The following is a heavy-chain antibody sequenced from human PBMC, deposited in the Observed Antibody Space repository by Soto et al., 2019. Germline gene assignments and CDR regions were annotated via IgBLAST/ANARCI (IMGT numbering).Heavy chain of an antibody. CDR3: ARGRYCLTGRCFPNWFDS. D-gene: IGHD2-15*01. J-gene: IGHJ5*01. CDR1: GDSISTVDYF. Sequence: SETLSLTCPVSGDSISTVDYFWAWIRQPPGQALEYIGYIYKSATTYYNPSFESRVAISLDTSKSQFSLNVTSVTAADTAVYFCARGRYCLTGRCFPNWFDSWGQGTLVTVSS. V-gene: IGHV4-30-4*01. CDR2: IYKSATT.